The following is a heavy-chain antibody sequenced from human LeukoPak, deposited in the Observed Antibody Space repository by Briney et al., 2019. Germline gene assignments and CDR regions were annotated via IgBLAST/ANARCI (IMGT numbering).Heavy chain of an antibody. V-gene: IGHV3-66*01. CDR3: ARERGSLRISDAFDI. D-gene: IGHD5-12*01. Sequence: GGSLRLSCAASGFTVSSNYMSWVRQAPGKGLEWVSVIYSGGSTYYADSVKGRFTIFRDNSKNTLYLQMNSLRAEDTAVYYCARERGSLRISDAFDIWGQGTMVTVSS. CDR1: GFTVSSNY. CDR2: IYSGGST. J-gene: IGHJ3*02.